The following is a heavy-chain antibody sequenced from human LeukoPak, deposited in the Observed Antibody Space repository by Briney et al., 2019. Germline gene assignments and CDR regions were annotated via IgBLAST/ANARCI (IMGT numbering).Heavy chain of an antibody. Sequence: PGGSLRLSCAASGFTFSRFWMHWVRQAPGKGLEWVSRASSDGSSTVYADSVKGRFTISRDNAKKTLYLQMNSLRVEDTAIYYCERDSDAGFDYWGRGTLVTVSS. CDR3: ERDSDAGFDY. V-gene: IGHV3-74*01. CDR2: ASSDGSST. J-gene: IGHJ4*02. CDR1: GFTFSRFW.